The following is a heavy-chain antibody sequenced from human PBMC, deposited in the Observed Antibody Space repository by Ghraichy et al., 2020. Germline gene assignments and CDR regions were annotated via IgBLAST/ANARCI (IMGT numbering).Heavy chain of an antibody. CDR3: SGSYRREYYGMDV. D-gene: IGHD1-26*01. Sequence: SETLSLTCTVSGGSISSSSYYWGWIRQPPGKGLEWIGSIYYSGSTYYNPSLKSRVTISVDTSKNQFSLKLSSVTAADTAVYYCSGSYRREYYGMDVWGQGTTVTVSS. CDR2: IYYSGST. V-gene: IGHV4-39*01. J-gene: IGHJ6*02. CDR1: GGSISSSSYY.